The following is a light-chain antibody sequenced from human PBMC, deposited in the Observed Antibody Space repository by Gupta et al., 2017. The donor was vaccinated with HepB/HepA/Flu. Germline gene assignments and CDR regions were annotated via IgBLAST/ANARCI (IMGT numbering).Light chain of an antibody. V-gene: IGKV3-11*01. CDR2: DAS. J-gene: IGKJ4*01. Sequence: EIVLPQSPATLSLSPGERATLSCVASQRVSSYLTWYQQKPGQAPRLLIYDASNRANGIPARFSGSGSGTDFTLTISSLEPEDFAVYYCQQRCNCPLTFGGGTXVEIK. CDR3: QQRCNCPLT. CDR1: QRVSSY.